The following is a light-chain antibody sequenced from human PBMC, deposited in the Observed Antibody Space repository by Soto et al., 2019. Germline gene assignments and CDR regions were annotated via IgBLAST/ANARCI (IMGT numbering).Light chain of an antibody. V-gene: IGKV1-33*01. J-gene: IGKJ2*01. CDR2: DAS. CDR3: QQYENLRLHT. CDR1: EDISNY. Sequence: DIQMTQSPSSLSASVGERVTITCRANEDISNYLNWYQQKQGRAPKLLIYDASTLETGVPSRFSGSGSGTHFTFTISSLQPEDVGTYYCQQYENLRLHTFGPGTKL.